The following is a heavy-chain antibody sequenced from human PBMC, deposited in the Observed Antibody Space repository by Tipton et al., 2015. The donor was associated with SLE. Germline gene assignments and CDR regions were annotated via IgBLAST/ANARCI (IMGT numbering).Heavy chain of an antibody. V-gene: IGHV3-7*01. CDR1: GFTFSSYW. D-gene: IGHD2-2*01. CDR3: ARGYCSSTSCFDYYYMDV. J-gene: IGHJ6*03. CDR2: IKQDGSGK. Sequence: GSLRLSCAASGFTFSSYWMSWVRQAPGKGLEWVTNIKQDGSGKYYVDSVKGRFTISRDNAKNSLYLQMNSLRAEDTAVYYCARGYCSSTSCFDYYYMDVWGKGTTVTVSS.